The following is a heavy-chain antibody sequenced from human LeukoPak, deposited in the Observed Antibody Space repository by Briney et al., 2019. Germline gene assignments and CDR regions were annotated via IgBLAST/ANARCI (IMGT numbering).Heavy chain of an antibody. D-gene: IGHD3-10*01. Sequence: SVKVSCKASGGTYSSYAISWVRQARGQGLEWMGGIFPIFCTSNFAQKFQGRVTHTADESTSTAYMELSSLRSEDTAVYYCARDDSYYGSGSPRPSDYYYGMDVWGQGTTVTVSS. CDR2: IFPIFCTS. CDR1: GGTYSSYA. V-gene: IGHV1-69*13. CDR3: ARDDSYYGSGSPRPSDYYYGMDV. J-gene: IGHJ6*02.